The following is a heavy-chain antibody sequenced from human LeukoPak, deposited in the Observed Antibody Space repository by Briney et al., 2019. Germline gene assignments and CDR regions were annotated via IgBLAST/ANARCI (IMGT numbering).Heavy chain of an antibody. CDR3: AKDRGSGSYGNWFDP. Sequence: GGSLRLSCAASGFTFSSYGMHWVRQAPGKGLEWVAFIRYDGSNKYYADSVKGRFTISRDNSKNTLYLQMNSLRAEDTAVYYCAKDRGSGSYGNWFDPWGQGTLVTVSS. CDR2: IRYDGSNK. D-gene: IGHD3-10*01. CDR1: GFTFSSYG. J-gene: IGHJ5*02. V-gene: IGHV3-30*02.